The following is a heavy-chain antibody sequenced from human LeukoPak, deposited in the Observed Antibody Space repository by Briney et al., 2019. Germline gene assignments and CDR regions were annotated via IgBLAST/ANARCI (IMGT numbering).Heavy chain of an antibody. CDR3: ARDEAPPDYYDSGGYYPFDY. V-gene: IGHV3-48*03. D-gene: IGHD3-22*01. CDR2: ISSSGSTI. J-gene: IGHJ4*02. Sequence: GGSLRLSCAASGFTFSSYEMNWVRQAPGKGLEWVSYISSSGSTIYYADSVKGRFTISRDNAKNSLYLQMNSLRAEGTAVCYCARDEAPPDYYDSGGYYPFDYWGQGTLVTVSS. CDR1: GFTFSSYE.